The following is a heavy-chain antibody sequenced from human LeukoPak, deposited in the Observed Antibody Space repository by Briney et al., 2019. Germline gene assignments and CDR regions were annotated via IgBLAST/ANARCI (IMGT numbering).Heavy chain of an antibody. V-gene: IGHV1-46*01. D-gene: IGHD3-10*01. J-gene: IGHJ6*03. CDR2: INPSGGST. Sequence: ASVKVSCKASGYTFTDCYMHWVRQAPGQGLGWMGIINPSGGSTNYAQKFQGRVTMTRDTSTSTVYMELSSLRFEDTAVYHCAREPSYHASGSYNYMDVWGKGTTVTVSS. CDR1: GYTFTDCY. CDR3: AREPSYHASGSYNYMDV.